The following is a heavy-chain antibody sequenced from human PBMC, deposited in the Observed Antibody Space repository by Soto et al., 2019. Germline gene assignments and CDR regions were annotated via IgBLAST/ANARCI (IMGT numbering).Heavy chain of an antibody. D-gene: IGHD6-19*01. CDR3: ESRVSGWSNFDV. CDR1: GYTFTDYY. CDR2: INPNSGVT. J-gene: IGHJ4*02. V-gene: IGHV1-2*04. Sequence: ASVKVSCKASGYTFTDYYVHWVRQAPGQGLEWMGWINPNSGVTNYAQKFQGWVTLTRDTSVSTAYMELNRIKSNDTAVFFCESRVSGWSNFDVWGQGTLVTVS.